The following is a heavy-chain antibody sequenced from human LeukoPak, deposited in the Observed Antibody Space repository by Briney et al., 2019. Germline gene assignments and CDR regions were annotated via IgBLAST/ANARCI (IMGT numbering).Heavy chain of an antibody. V-gene: IGHV3-48*03. Sequence: PGGSLRLSCGGSGFIFRDFDMTWVRQTAGRGLEWLSYIGESGSPVFYADSVKGRFSVSRDNAKQSLFLQMNGLRVEDTGIYYCARIGSTGTYNRDFQYWGPGTLVVVSS. CDR1: GFIFRDFD. CDR2: IGESGSPV. J-gene: IGHJ1*01. D-gene: IGHD1-26*01. CDR3: ARIGSTGTYNRDFQY.